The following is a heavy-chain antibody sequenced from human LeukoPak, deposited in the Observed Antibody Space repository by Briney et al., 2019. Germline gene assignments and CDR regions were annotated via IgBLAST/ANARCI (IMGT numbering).Heavy chain of an antibody. CDR1: GFTVSSNY. CDR2: IYSGGST. J-gene: IGHJ4*02. D-gene: IGHD2-21*01. CDR3: ARLSAMLRGPEDIFYFEF. V-gene: IGHV3-53*01. Sequence: GGSLRLSCAASGFTVSSNYMSWVRQAPGKGLEWVSVIYSGGSTYYADSVKGRFTISRDNSKNTLYPQMNSLRAEDTAVYYCARLSAMLRGPEDIFYFEFWGLGTLVTVSA.